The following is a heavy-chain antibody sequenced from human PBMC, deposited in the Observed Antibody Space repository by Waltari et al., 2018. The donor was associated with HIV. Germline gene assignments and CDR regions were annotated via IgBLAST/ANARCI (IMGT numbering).Heavy chain of an antibody. CDR1: GFRVSDYG. V-gene: IGHV3-33*01. CDR2: IWYDGSKK. D-gene: IGHD6-13*01. Sequence: VQLEESGGGVVQPGRSRRLSCAASGFRVSDYGMHWVRQAPGKGLQWLAVIWYDGSKKEYSDSVKGRFTISNDNSKNTLFLQMNSLRVDDTAVYFCARVPFASSWSADSFDVWGPGTRITVSS. CDR3: ARVPFASSWSADSFDV. J-gene: IGHJ3*01.